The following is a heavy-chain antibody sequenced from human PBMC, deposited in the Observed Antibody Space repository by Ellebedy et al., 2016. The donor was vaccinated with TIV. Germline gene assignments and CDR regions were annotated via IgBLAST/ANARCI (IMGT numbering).Heavy chain of an antibody. V-gene: IGHV3-23*01. J-gene: IGHJ4*02. D-gene: IGHD3-22*01. CDR2: ISGSGGST. CDR3: AKDWDYYDSSGYYYWDY. Sequence: GESLKISCAASGFTFSSYAMHWVRQAPGKGLEWVSAISGSGGSTYYADSVKGRFTISRDNSKNTLYLQMNSLRAEDTAVYYCAKDWDYYDSSGYYYWDYWGQGTLVTVSS. CDR1: GFTFSSYA.